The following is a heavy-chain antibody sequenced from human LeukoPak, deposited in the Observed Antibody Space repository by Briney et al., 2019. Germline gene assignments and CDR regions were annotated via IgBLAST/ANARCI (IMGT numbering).Heavy chain of an antibody. Sequence: EASVKVSCKASGYTFTSYDVNWFRQATGQGLEWMGWMNPNSGNTGXXXXXXGRVSLTRDTSISTAYLELISLRSEDTAVYYCAKNXXXXXEFDSWGQGTLVTVSS. CDR1: GYTFTSYD. CDR2: MNPNSGNT. J-gene: IGHJ4*02. CDR3: AKNXXXXXEFDS. V-gene: IGHV1-8*01.